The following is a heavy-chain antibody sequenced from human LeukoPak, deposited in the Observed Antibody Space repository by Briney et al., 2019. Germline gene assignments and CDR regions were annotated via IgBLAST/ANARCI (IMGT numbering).Heavy chain of an antibody. Sequence: PGGSLRLSCTASGFIFSSYSMNWVRQAPGKGLEWVSYMTSSSTTIYYADSVKGRFIISRDNAKNSLYLQMNSLRAEDTAVYYCARLREAAARYYYGMDVWGQGTTVTVSS. CDR3: ARLREAAARYYYGMDV. CDR1: GFIFSSYS. J-gene: IGHJ6*02. V-gene: IGHV3-48*04. CDR2: MTSSSTTI. D-gene: IGHD6-13*01.